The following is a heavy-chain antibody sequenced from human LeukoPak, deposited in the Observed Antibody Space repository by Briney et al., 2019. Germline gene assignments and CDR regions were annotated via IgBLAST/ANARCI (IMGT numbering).Heavy chain of an antibody. D-gene: IGHD2-15*01. CDR3: ASGTLGYCSGGSCSDY. CDR1: GGSFSGYY. V-gene: IGHV4-34*04. CDR2: INHSGTT. J-gene: IGHJ4*02. Sequence: SETLSLTCAVYGGSFSGYYWSWIRQPPGKGLEWIGEINHSGTTNNNPSLKRRATVSVDTSKNQFSLKLSSVTAADTAVYYCASGTLGYCSGGSCSDYWGQGTLVTVSS.